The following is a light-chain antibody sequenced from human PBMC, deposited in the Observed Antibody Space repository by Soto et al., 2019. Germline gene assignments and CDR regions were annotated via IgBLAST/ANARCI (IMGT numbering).Light chain of an antibody. CDR1: SSNIGSNT. J-gene: IGLJ3*02. V-gene: IGLV1-44*01. CDR3: ATWDDNLNGWV. Sequence: QSALTQPPSASGTPGQRVTISCSGASSNIGSNTVNWYQHLPGTAPKLLVHSDSQRPSGLPDRFSGSKSGTSASLAISGLQSEDEADYYCATWDDNLNGWVFGGGTKVTVL. CDR2: SDS.